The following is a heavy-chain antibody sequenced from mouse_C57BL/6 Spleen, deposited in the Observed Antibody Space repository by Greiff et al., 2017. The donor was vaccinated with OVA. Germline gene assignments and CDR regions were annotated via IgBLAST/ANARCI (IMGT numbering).Heavy chain of an antibody. Sequence: VQLQQSGPELVKPGASVKISCKASGYTFTDYYMNWVKQSHGKSLEWIGDINPNNGGTSYNQKFKGKATLTVDKSSSTAYMELRSLTSEDSAVYYCARQLRHGGNYFDYWGQGTTLTVSS. CDR3: ARQLRHGGNYFDY. CDR2: INPNNGGT. CDR1: GYTFTDYY. V-gene: IGHV1-26*01. D-gene: IGHD3-2*02. J-gene: IGHJ2*01.